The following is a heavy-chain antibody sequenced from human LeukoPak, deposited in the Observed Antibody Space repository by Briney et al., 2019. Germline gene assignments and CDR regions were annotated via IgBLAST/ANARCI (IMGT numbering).Heavy chain of an antibody. Sequence: ASVKVSCKASGYTFTGYYMHWVRQAPGQGLEWMGRINPNSGGTNYAQKFQGRVSMTRDTSISTAYMELSRLRSDDTAVYFCAREEGGYCSATSCYIFDYWGQGTLVAVSS. CDR2: INPNSGGT. V-gene: IGHV1-2*06. D-gene: IGHD2-2*01. CDR1: GYTFTGYY. CDR3: AREEGGYCSATSCYIFDY. J-gene: IGHJ4*02.